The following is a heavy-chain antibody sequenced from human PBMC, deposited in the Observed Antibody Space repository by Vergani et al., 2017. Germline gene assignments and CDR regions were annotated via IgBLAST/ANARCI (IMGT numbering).Heavy chain of an antibody. D-gene: IGHD6-19*01. Sequence: QVQLQESGPGLVKPSETLSLTCAVSGSSISSGYYWGWIRQPPGKGLEWIGINYYGGSTFYNPSLQSRVTISVDTSKNQFSLKLNSVTAADTAVYFCARDTAVADDVFDLWGQGTLVSVSA. CDR1: GSSISSGYY. V-gene: IGHV4-38-2*02. CDR2: NYYGGST. CDR3: ARDTAVADDVFDL. J-gene: IGHJ3*01.